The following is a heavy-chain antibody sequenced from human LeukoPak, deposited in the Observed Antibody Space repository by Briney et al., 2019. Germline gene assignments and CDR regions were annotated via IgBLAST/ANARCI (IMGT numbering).Heavy chain of an antibody. CDR1: GFTFSSYA. J-gene: IGHJ4*02. CDR3: AKGDVEMATSYYFDY. V-gene: IGHV3-23*01. Sequence: PGGSLRLSCAASGFTFSSYAMSWVRQAPGKGLEWVSAISGSGGSTYYADSVKGRFTISRDNSKNTLYLQMNSLRAEDTAVYYFAKGDVEMATSYYFDYWGQGTLVTVSS. CDR2: ISGSGGST. D-gene: IGHD5-24*01.